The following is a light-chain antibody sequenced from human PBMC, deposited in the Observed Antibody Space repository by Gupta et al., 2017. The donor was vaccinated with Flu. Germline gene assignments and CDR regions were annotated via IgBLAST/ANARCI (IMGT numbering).Light chain of an antibody. J-gene: IGLJ1*01. V-gene: IGLV1-40*01. CDR1: SSNFGAGYD. CDR3: QSYDNSLSGLYV. Sequence: TNTCTGSSSNFGAGYDVHWYPPLPGAAPNLLIYSNSNRPSGVPDRFSGSKSGTSAALAITGLQAEDEADYYCQSYDNSLSGLYVFGTGTTVTAL. CDR2: SNS.